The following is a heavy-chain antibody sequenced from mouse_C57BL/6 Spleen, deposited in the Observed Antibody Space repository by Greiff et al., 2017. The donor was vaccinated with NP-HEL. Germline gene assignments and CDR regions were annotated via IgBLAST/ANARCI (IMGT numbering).Heavy chain of an antibody. CDR3: ARGHYGSSYDY. CDR2: IYPRSGNT. V-gene: IGHV1-81*01. Sequence: QVQLQQSGAELARPGASVKLSCKASGYTFTSYGISWVKQRTGQGLEWIGEIYPRSGNTYYNEKFKGKATLTADKSSSTAYMELRSLTSEDCAVYFCARGHYGSSYDYWGQGTTLTVSS. D-gene: IGHD1-1*01. CDR1: GYTFTSYG. J-gene: IGHJ2*01.